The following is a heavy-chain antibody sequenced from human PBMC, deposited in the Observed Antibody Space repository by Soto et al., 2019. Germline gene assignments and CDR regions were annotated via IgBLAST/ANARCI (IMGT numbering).Heavy chain of an antibody. D-gene: IGHD3-3*01. CDR3: ARDSRVVIQYGMDV. Sequence: PSETPSLTCTVSGGSISSSNWWSWVRQPPGKGLEWIWEIYHSGSTNYNPSLKSRVTISVDKSKNQFSLKLSSVTAADTAVYYCARDSRVVIQYGMDVWGQGTTVTVSS. CDR1: GGSISSSNW. J-gene: IGHJ6*02. CDR2: IYHSGST. V-gene: IGHV4-4*02.